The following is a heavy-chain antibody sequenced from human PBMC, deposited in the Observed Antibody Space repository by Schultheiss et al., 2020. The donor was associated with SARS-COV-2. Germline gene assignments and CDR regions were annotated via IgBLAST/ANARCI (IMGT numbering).Heavy chain of an antibody. CDR2: INGDGSAT. Sequence: GGSLRLSCAASGFTFSSYAMSWVRQAPGKGLVWVSHINGDGSATNYADSVKGRFTISRDNSKNTVYLQMNSLRAEDTAVYYCATDTFYNDRSGYYSFDYWGQGTLVTVAS. CDR1: GFTFSSYA. V-gene: IGHV3-23*01. D-gene: IGHD3-22*01. J-gene: IGHJ4*02. CDR3: ATDTFYNDRSGYYSFDY.